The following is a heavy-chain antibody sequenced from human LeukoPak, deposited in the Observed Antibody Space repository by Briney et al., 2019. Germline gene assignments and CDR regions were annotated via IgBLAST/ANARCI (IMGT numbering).Heavy chain of an antibody. V-gene: IGHV4-59*01. CDR1: VDSISRYF. CDR2: FYYDGRT. J-gene: IGHJ4*02. CDR3: ARAIVNGYFDH. D-gene: IGHD2-15*01. Sequence: SETLSLTCAVSVDSISRYFWSWIRQPPGKGLEWIGYFYYDGRTKYNTSLKSRVTISVDTSKNHFSLKLSSVTAADTAVYYCARAIVNGYFDHWGRGTLVTVSS.